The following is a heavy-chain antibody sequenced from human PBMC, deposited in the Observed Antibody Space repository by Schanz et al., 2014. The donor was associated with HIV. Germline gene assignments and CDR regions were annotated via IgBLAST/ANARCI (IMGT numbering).Heavy chain of an antibody. V-gene: IGHV1-69*01. CDR3: ARQYSSSRNWFDP. CDR2: IIPIFATT. J-gene: IGHJ5*02. D-gene: IGHD6-13*01. CDR1: GGSFSSHA. Sequence: QVQLVQSGAEVKKPGSSVKVSCKASGGSFSSHAFSWVRQAPGQGLEWMGGIIPIFATTNYAQRFQGRVTITADESTSTAYMELSGLRSEDTAVYFCARQYSSSRNWFDPRGQGTLVSVSS.